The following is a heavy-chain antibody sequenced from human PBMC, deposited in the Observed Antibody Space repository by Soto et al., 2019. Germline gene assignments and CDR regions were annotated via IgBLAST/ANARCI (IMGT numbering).Heavy chain of an antibody. D-gene: IGHD2-21*01. CDR2: IGASGAGT. CDR1: AFTFRNYA. CDR3: AKCAVLSATSGGWCNWFGP. Sequence: GGSLRLSCTASAFTFRNYAMSWVRQAPGKGLEWVSAIGASGAGTHYSDSVKGRFTISRDNSKNTVNVQMNSLRAEDAGVYYCAKCAVLSATSGGWCNWFGPWGQGTLVTVSS. V-gene: IGHV3-23*01. J-gene: IGHJ5*02.